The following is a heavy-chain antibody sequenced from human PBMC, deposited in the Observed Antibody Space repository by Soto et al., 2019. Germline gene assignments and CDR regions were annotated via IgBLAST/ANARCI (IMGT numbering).Heavy chain of an antibody. Sequence: QVQLVQSGAEVKKPGASVKVSCKASGYTFTSYGISWVRQAPGQGLEWLGWISAYNGNTNYARNLQGRVTLTADTSTTTAYMELRSLRSDDTAVYYCARDRGIVIVGGTIPDYWGQGTLVTVSS. V-gene: IGHV1-18*01. J-gene: IGHJ4*02. CDR2: ISAYNGNT. CDR3: ARDRGIVIVGGTIPDY. D-gene: IGHD1-26*01. CDR1: GYTFTSYG.